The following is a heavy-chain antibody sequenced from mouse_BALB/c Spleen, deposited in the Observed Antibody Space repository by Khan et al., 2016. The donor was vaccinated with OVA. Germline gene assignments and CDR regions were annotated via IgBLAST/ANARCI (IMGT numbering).Heavy chain of an antibody. CDR1: GFSLTSYG. V-gene: IGHV2-9*02. Sequence: QVRLQQSGPGLVAPSQSLSITCTVSGFSLTSYGVHWVRQPPGKGLEWLGVIWAGGSTNYNSALMSRLSISNDNSKRQVFLKMYSLQTDDTAMYDCARLEDIWGQGTTLTVSS. D-gene: IGHD1-3*01. CDR2: IWAGGST. CDR3: ARLEDI. J-gene: IGHJ2*01.